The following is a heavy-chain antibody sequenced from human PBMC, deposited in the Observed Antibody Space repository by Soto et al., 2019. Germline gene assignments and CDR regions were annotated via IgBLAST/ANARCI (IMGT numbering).Heavy chain of an antibody. CDR2: IYQSGST. Sequence: QLQLQESGSGLVKPSQTLSLTCAVSGVSISSDGYSWSWIRQPPGKGLEWIGFIYQSGSTYYNPSLKSRGTMSVDRSKNQFSLKLTSVTAADTAEYYCARAYYDFWTSYHYGMDVWGQGTTVTVSS. CDR3: ARAYYDFWTSYHYGMDV. J-gene: IGHJ6*02. V-gene: IGHV4-30-2*01. D-gene: IGHD3-3*01. CDR1: GVSISSDGYS.